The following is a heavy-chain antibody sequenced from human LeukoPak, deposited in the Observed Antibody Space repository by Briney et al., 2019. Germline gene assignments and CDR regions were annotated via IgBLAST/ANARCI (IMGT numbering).Heavy chain of an antibody. CDR2: ISSSGSTI. CDR3: ARSPHYGSGSYYKFDLNYLDY. Sequence: GGSLRLSCAASGFTFSDYYMSWIRQAPGKGLEWVSYISSSGSTIYYADSVKGRFTISRDNAKNSLYLQMNSLRAEDTAVYYCARSPHYGSGSYYKFDLNYLDYWGQGTLVTVSS. J-gene: IGHJ4*02. V-gene: IGHV3-11*04. CDR1: GFTFSDYY. D-gene: IGHD3-10*01.